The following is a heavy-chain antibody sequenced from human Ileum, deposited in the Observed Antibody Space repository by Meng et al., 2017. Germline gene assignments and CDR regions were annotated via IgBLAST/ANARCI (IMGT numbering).Heavy chain of an antibody. Sequence: QVELVGCGTEVKKPVASVKVSCRASVYTFTSYYMHWVRQAPGQGLEWMGIINPSGGSTSYAQKFQGRVTMTRDTSTSTVYMELSSLRSEDTAVYYCARVGAVASFDYWGQGTLVTVSS. V-gene: IGHV1-46*01. J-gene: IGHJ4*02. CDR2: INPSGGST. CDR3: ARVGAVASFDY. D-gene: IGHD6-19*01. CDR1: VYTFTSYY.